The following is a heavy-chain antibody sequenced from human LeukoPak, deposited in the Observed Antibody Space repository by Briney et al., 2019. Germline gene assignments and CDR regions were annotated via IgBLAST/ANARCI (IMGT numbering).Heavy chain of an antibody. CDR1: GFTFSSYA. CDR2: ISGSGGST. CDR3: AKDLFSNGDIVVVVHGY. J-gene: IGHJ4*02. Sequence: GGSLRLSCAASGFTFSSYAMSWVRQAPGKGLEWVSAISGSGGSTYYADSVKGRFTISRDNSKNTLYLQMNSLRAEDTAVYCCAKDLFSNGDIVVVVHGYWGQGTLVTVSS. V-gene: IGHV3-23*01. D-gene: IGHD2-15*01.